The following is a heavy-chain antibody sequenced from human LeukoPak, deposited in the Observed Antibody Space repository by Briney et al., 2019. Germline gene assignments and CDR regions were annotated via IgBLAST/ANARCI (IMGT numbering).Heavy chain of an antibody. CDR3: ARDRSGYYYDSSGYPVLFDY. CDR2: ISSSGSTI. D-gene: IGHD3-22*01. V-gene: IGHV3-11*01. J-gene: IGHJ4*02. Sequence: PGGSLRLSCAASGFTFSDYYMSWIRQAPGKGLEWVSYISSSGSTIYYADSVKGRFTISRDNAKNPLYLQMNSLRAEDTAVYYCARDRSGYYYDSSGYPVLFDYWGRGTLVTVSS. CDR1: GFTFSDYY.